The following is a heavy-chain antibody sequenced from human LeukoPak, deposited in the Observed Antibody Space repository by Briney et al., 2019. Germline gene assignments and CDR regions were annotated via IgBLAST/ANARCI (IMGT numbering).Heavy chain of an antibody. Sequence: IGHIYTSGSTKHDPSLKSRVTISVDTARNQFSLKLSSVTAADTASYYCARDPHIEVLTGGGWFDPLGQGTLVTVSS. D-gene: IGHD3-16*01. CDR3: ARDPHIEVLTGGGWFDP. CDR2: IYTSGST. J-gene: IGHJ5*02. V-gene: IGHV4-61*09.